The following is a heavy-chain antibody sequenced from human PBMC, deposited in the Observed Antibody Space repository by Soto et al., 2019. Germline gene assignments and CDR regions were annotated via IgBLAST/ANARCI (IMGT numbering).Heavy chain of an antibody. J-gene: IGHJ6*02. CDR2: IGTAGDT. D-gene: IGHD6-13*01. CDR3: AREAAAGNSMDV. CDR1: GFTFSSYD. Sequence: GGSLRLSCAASGFTFSSYDMHWVRQATGKGLEWVSAIGTAGDTYYPGSVKGRFTISRENAKNSLYLQMNSLRAEDTAVYYCAREAAAGNSMDVWGQGTTVTVSS. V-gene: IGHV3-13*01.